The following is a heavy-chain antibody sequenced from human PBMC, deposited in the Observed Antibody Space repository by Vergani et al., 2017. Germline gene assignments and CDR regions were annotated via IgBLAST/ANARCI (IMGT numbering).Heavy chain of an antibody. CDR1: GGSISSSSYY. Sequence: QLQLQESGPGLVKPSETLSLTCTVSGGSISSSSYYWGWIRQPPGKGLEWIGSICYSGSTYYNPSLKSRVTISVDTSKNQFALKPSSVTAADTALYYWARRKKARRNIQNPTPFDYWGQGTLVTVSS. CDR2: ICYSGST. D-gene: IGHD2/OR15-2a*01. CDR3: ARRKKARRNIQNPTPFDY. V-gene: IGHV4-39*01. J-gene: IGHJ4*02.